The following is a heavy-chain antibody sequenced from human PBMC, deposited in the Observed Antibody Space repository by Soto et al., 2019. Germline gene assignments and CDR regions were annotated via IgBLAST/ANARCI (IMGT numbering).Heavy chain of an antibody. CDR1: GFPFSSYW. Sequence: PVGSLRLSCAASGFPFSSYWMSRVRPAPGKGLEWVANIKQDGSEKYYVDSVKGRFTISRDNAKNSLYLQMNSLRAEDTAVYYCAKAYSSGWYPFDYWGQGTLVTVSS. CDR2: IKQDGSEK. CDR3: AKAYSSGWYPFDY. V-gene: IGHV3-7*03. J-gene: IGHJ4*02. D-gene: IGHD6-19*01.